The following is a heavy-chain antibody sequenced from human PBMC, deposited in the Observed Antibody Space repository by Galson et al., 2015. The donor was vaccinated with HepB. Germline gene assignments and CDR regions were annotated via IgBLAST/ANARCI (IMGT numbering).Heavy chain of an antibody. V-gene: IGHV1-3*01. Sequence: SVKVSCKASGYTFTSYAMHWVRQAPGQRLEWMGWINAGNGNTKYSQRFQGRVTITRDTSASTAYMELSSLRSEDTAAYYCARVRSYYYGSGSYLQPFDYWGQGTLVTVSS. CDR2: INAGNGNT. J-gene: IGHJ4*02. D-gene: IGHD3-10*01. CDR3: ARVRSYYYGSGSYLQPFDY. CDR1: GYTFTSYA.